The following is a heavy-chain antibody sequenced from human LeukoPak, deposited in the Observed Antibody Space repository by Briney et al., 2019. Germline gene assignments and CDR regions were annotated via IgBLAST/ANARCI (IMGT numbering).Heavy chain of an antibody. Sequence: GGSLRLSCVASGFTFNNAWMSWVRQAPGKGLEWVGRIKSKTDGGTTDYAAPVKGRFTISRDDSKNTLYLQMNSLKTEDTAVYYCTTRVRSSGWFDYWGQGTLVTVSS. D-gene: IGHD6-19*01. CDR2: IKSKTDGGTT. CDR1: GFTFNNAW. J-gene: IGHJ4*02. CDR3: TTRVRSSGWFDY. V-gene: IGHV3-15*01.